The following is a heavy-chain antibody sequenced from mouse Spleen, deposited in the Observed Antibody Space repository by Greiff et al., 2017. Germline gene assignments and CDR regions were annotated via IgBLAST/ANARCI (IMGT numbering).Heavy chain of an antibody. CDR1: GYTFTSYY. CDR3: TREGGVPLYAMDY. V-gene: IGHV1S81*02. CDR2: INPSNGGT. Sequence: VQLQQSGAELVKPGASVKLSCKASGYTFTSYYMYWVKQRPGQGLEWIGEINPSNGGTNFNEKFKSKATLTVDKSSSTAYMQLSSLTSEDSAVYYCTREGGVPLYAMDYWGQGTSVTVSS. J-gene: IGHJ4*01.